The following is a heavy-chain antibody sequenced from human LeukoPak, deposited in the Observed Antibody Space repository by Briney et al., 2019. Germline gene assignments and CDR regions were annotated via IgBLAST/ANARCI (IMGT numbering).Heavy chain of an antibody. V-gene: IGHV1-2*02. J-gene: IGHJ4*02. CDR1: GYTFTGYY. CDR2: INPNSGGT. CDR3: ARVTGYSSNWYGWDYFDY. D-gene: IGHD6-13*01. Sequence: ASVKVSCKASGYTFTGYYMHWVRQAPRQGLEWMGWINPNSGGTNYAQKFQGRVTMTRDTSISTAYMELSRLRSDDTAVYYCARVTGYSSNWYGWDYFDYWGQGTLVTVSS.